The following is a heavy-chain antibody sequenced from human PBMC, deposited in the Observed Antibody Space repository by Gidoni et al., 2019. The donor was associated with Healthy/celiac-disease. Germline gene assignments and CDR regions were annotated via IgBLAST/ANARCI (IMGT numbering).Heavy chain of an antibody. CDR1: GFPFSSSA. CDR2: ISGSGGST. D-gene: IGHD4-17*01. CDR3: AKGRGDYYPPHYYYYGMDV. V-gene: IGHV3-23*01. J-gene: IGHJ6*02. Sequence: EVQLLESGGGLVQPGGSLRLPCAASGFPFSSSAMSWVRQAPGKGLEWVSAISGSGGSTYYADAVKGQFTIPRDNSKNTLYLQMNSLRAEDTAVYYCAKGRGDYYPPHYYYYGMDVWGQGTTVTVSS.